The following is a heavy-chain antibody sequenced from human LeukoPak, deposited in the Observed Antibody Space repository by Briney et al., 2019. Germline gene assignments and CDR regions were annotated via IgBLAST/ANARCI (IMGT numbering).Heavy chain of an antibody. Sequence: SGTLSLTCTVSGGSISSYYWSWIRQPPGKGLEWIGYIYYSGSTNYNPSLKSRVTISVDTSKNQFSLKLSSVTAADTAVYYCASSVAVAGSYFDYWGQGTLVTVSS. D-gene: IGHD6-19*01. CDR2: IYYSGST. CDR1: GGSISSYY. J-gene: IGHJ4*02. V-gene: IGHV4-59*01. CDR3: ASSVAVAGSYFDY.